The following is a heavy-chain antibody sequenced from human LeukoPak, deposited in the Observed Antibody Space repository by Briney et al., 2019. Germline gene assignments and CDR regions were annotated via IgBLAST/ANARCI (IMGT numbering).Heavy chain of an antibody. V-gene: IGHV1-3*01. J-gene: IGHJ4*02. Sequence: ASVKVSCKASGFTFTNHALQWVRQAPGQRLEWMGWINAGNGNTKYSQQFQGRVTITRDTSASTAYMELSSLRSEDTAVYYCAKGGSYYDSSGTTGGFDYWGQGTLVTVSS. CDR3: AKGGSYYDSSGTTGGFDY. CDR1: GFTFTNHA. CDR2: INAGNGNT. D-gene: IGHD3-22*01.